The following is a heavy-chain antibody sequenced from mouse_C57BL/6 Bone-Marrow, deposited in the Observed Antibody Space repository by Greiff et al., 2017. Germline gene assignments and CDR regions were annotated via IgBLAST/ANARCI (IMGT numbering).Heavy chain of an antibody. V-gene: IGHV5-4*01. D-gene: IGHD1-1*01. Sequence: EVQLVESGGGLVKPGGSLKLSCAASGFTFSSYAMSWVRQTPEKRLEWVATISDGGSYTYYPDNVKGRFTISRDNAKNNLYLQMRHLKSEDTAMYYCARGLSITGDFDYWGQGTTLTVSS. CDR2: ISDGGSYT. J-gene: IGHJ2*01. CDR3: ARGLSITGDFDY. CDR1: GFTFSSYA.